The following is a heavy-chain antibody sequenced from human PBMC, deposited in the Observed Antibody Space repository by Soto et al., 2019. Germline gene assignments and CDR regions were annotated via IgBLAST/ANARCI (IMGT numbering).Heavy chain of an antibody. V-gene: IGHV4-4*07. D-gene: IGHD6-19*01. CDR1: GGSISSSY. CDR2: IYISEST. Sequence: PSETLSLTCTVSGGSISSSYWSWIRQPAGKGLEWIGRIYISESTNYNPSLKSRVTMSVDTSKNQLSLRLTSVTAADSAVYYCARDYGAVAYTGDYFYGMDIWGQGTTVTVSS. CDR3: ARDYGAVAYTGDYFYGMDI. J-gene: IGHJ6*02.